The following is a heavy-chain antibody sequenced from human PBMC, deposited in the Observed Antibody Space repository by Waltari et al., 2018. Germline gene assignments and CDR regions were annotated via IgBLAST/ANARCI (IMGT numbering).Heavy chain of an antibody. CDR3: VRVSNQWYFDL. Sequence: QVQLQESGAGLVRASETLSLTCGVSGYFICCGSYWGWIRRPPGKGLEWIGSIIHSGSTYYNPSLKSRVTISVDTSKSQFTLNLNSVTAADTAVYYCVRVSNQWYFDLWGRGTLVSVSS. J-gene: IGHJ2*01. D-gene: IGHD3-3*02. CDR2: IIHSGST. V-gene: IGHV4-38-2*01. CDR1: GYFICCGSY.